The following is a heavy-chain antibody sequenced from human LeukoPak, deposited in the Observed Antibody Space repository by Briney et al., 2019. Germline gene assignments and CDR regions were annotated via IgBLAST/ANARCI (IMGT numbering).Heavy chain of an antibody. CDR1: GFSISSVDYI. V-gene: IGHV4-34*01. CDR2: ISHSGST. Sequence: SETLSLTCTVSGFSISSVDYIWSSIRQPPGKGLECNREISHSGSTNYNPSLKSRVTISVDTSKNQYSLKLSSVTAADTAVYYCARGREYCGGDCYTYWGQGTLVTVSS. J-gene: IGHJ4*02. CDR3: ARGREYCGGDCYTY. D-gene: IGHD2-21*02.